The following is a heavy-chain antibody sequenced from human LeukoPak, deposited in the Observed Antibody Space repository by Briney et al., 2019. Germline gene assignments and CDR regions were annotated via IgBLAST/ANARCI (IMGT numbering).Heavy chain of an antibody. V-gene: IGHV3-13*01. CDR2: IGSAGDT. CDR1: GFTFSRYD. D-gene: IGHD4-11*01. Sequence: PGGSLRLSCAASGFTFSRYDMHWVRQATGKGLEWVSTIGSAGDTYYPGSVKGRFTISRDNAKNSLYLQMNSLGVDDTAVYYCGTYSINNAREFQYWGQGTLVTVPS. J-gene: IGHJ1*01. CDR3: GTYSINNAREFQY.